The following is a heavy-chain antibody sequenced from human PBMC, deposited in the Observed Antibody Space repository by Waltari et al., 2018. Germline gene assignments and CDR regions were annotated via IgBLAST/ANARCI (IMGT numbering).Heavy chain of an antibody. CDR2: INHSGVT. J-gene: IGHJ6*02. D-gene: IGHD3-22*01. CDR3: ARGHGTGMIGRWHYYYYGMDV. V-gene: IGHV4-34*01. Sequence: GGSFNNNFWTWLSQSPGQGLEWIGEINHSGVTNDNPSLKSRVTISVDTSKNQFSLNLRSVTAADTAVYYCARGHGTGMIGRWHYYYYGMDVWGQGTTVTVSS. CDR1: GGSFNNNF.